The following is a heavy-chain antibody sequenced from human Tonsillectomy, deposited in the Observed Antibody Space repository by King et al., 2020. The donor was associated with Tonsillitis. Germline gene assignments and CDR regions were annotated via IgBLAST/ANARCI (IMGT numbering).Heavy chain of an antibody. J-gene: IGHJ4*02. D-gene: IGHD2-15*01. CDR2: IYHSGST. Sequence: QLQESGPGLVKPSETLSLTCAVSGFSISSGYYWGWVRQSPVKGLEWIGSIYHSGSTNYNPSLKSRVTMSVDTSKNQFSLKLSSVTAADTAVYYCARLGAWYYFDYWGQGTLVT. V-gene: IGHV4-38-2*01. CDR1: GFSISSGYY. CDR3: ARLGAWYYFDY.